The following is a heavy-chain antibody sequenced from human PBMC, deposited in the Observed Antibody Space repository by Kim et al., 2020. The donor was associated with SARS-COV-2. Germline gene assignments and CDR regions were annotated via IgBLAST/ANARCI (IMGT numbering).Heavy chain of an antibody. D-gene: IGHD2-15*01. CDR3: ARDCSGGSCNAFDI. J-gene: IGHJ3*02. Sequence: ADSVKGRFTISRDNSKNTLYLQMNSLRAEDTAVYYCARDCSGGSCNAFDIWGQGTMVTVSS. V-gene: IGHV3-30*01.